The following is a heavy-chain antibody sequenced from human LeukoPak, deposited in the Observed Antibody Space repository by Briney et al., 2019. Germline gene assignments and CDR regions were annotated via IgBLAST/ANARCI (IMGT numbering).Heavy chain of an antibody. J-gene: IGHJ4*02. D-gene: IGHD6-6*01. Sequence: SETLSLTCTVSGGSISSGSYYWSWIRQPAGKGLEWIGRIYTSGSTNYNPSLKSRVTISVDAYKNQFSLKLSSVTAADTAVYYCARELEYSSSSPIDYWGQGTLVTVSS. V-gene: IGHV4-61*02. CDR1: GGSISSGSYY. CDR2: IYTSGST. CDR3: ARELEYSSSSPIDY.